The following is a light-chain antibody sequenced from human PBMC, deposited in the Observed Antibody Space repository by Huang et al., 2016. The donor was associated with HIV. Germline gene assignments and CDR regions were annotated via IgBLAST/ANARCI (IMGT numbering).Light chain of an antibody. J-gene: IGKJ2*01. CDR2: GAS. CDR3: QQYNNWPPGYT. V-gene: IGKV3-15*01. Sequence: EIVMTQSPATLSVSPGERATLSCRASQSVSSNLAWYQQKHGQAPRRPLYGASTRATGIPASFSGSGSGTEFTLTISSLQSEDFAVYYCQQYNNWPPGYTFGQGTKLEIK. CDR1: QSVSSN.